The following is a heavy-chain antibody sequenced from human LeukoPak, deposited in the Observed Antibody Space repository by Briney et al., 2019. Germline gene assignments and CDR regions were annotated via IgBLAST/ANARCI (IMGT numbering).Heavy chain of an antibody. CDR1: GFSVSHHW. V-gene: IGHV3-7*01. Sequence: GGSLRLSCAASGFSVSHHWMSWVRQAPGKGLEWVANIKKDGSEKYYGDPVEGRFTFSRDNAKNSVYLQMNSVRAEDTAVYYCARGIIGGNYYGLDVWGQGTTVTVSS. J-gene: IGHJ6*02. CDR3: ARGIIGGNYYGLDV. D-gene: IGHD1-14*01. CDR2: IKKDGSEK.